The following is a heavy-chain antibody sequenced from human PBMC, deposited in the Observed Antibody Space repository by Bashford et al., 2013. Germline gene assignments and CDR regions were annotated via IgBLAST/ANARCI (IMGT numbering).Heavy chain of an antibody. CDR1: GGSISSYY. Sequence: SETLSLTCTVSGGSISSYYWSWIRQPAGKGLEWIGRIYTSGSTNYNPSLKSRVTMSVDTSKNQFSLKLSSVTAADTAVYYCASVDDVAGTSDYWGQGTLVTVSS. CDR3: ASVDDVAGTSDY. CDR2: IYTSGST. V-gene: IGHV4-4*07. D-gene: IGHD6-19*01. J-gene: IGHJ4*02.